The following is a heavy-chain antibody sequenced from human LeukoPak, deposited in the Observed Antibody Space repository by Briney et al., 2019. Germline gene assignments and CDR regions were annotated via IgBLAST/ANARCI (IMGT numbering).Heavy chain of an antibody. CDR1: GYTFTGYY. CDR2: INPNSRGT. V-gene: IGHV1-2*02. J-gene: IGHJ4*02. Sequence: GASVKVSCKASGYTFTGYYIHWVRQAPGQGLEWMGWINPNSRGTNYAQKFQGRVTMTRDRSINTAYMDLRSLTYDDTAGYYCARDKPAEAALDFWGQGTLVTVSS. CDR3: ARDKPAEAALDF.